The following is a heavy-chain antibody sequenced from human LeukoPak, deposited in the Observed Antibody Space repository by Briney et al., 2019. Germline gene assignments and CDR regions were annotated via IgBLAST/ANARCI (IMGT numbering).Heavy chain of an antibody. Sequence: TGGSLRLSCAASGFSFSNYAMTWVRQTPGKGLEWVSSISGNGGSRYYADSVKGRFTISRDNSKNTLYLQMNSLRAEDTAVYYCARDRNSGIAVAEPDYWGQGTLVTVSS. CDR2: ISGNGGSR. J-gene: IGHJ4*02. CDR1: GFSFSNYA. V-gene: IGHV3-23*01. D-gene: IGHD6-19*01. CDR3: ARDRNSGIAVAEPDY.